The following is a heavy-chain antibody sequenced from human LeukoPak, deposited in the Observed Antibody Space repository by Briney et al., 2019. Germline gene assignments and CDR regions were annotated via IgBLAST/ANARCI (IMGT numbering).Heavy chain of an antibody. CDR2: IYHSGST. CDR1: GGSISRNHW. Sequence: SGTLSLTCAVSGGSISRNHWWSRVRQPPGKGLEWIGEIYHSGSTNYNSSLKSRATILVDKSKNQFSLRLSSVTAADAAVYYCARTNAFDIWGQGTMVTVSS. J-gene: IGHJ3*02. CDR3: ARTNAFDI. V-gene: IGHV4-4*02.